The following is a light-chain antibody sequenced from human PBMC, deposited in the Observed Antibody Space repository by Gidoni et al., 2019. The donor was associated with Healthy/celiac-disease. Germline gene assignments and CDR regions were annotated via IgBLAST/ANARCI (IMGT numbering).Light chain of an antibody. J-gene: IGKJ3*01. Sequence: EIVLTQSPATLSLSPGERATRSCRASQSVSSCLAWYQQKPGQAPSLLIYDASNRATGIPARFSGSGSGTDFTLTISSLEPEDFAVYYCQQRSNWLFTFGPGTKVDIK. CDR3: QQRSNWLFT. CDR1: QSVSSC. CDR2: DAS. V-gene: IGKV3-11*01.